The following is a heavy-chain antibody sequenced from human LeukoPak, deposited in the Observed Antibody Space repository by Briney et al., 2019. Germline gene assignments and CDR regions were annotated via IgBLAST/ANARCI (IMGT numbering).Heavy chain of an antibody. D-gene: IGHD3-22*01. CDR1: GFTFSSHG. CDR3: ARESLSDSRGQGGGFDL. J-gene: IGHJ3*01. CDR2: IWYDGSNK. V-gene: IGHV3-33*01. Sequence: GRSLGLSCAASGFTFSSHGIHWVRQAPGKGLEWVTVIWYDGSNKYYADSVKGRFTISRDNSKNTADLQMNSLSAEDTAVYYCARESLSDSRGQGGGFDLWGQGTMVTVSS.